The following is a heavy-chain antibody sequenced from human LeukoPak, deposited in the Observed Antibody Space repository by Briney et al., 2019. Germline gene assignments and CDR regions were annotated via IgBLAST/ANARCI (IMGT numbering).Heavy chain of an antibody. Sequence: PGGSLRLSCAASGITFSSYAMHWVRQAPGKGLEWVAVISYDGSNKYYADSVKGRFTISRDNSKNTLYLQMNSLRAEDTAVYYCAKLDYDFWSGSFDNWGQGTLVTVSS. CDR1: GITFSSYA. V-gene: IGHV3-30-3*02. D-gene: IGHD3-3*01. CDR2: ISYDGSNK. J-gene: IGHJ4*02. CDR3: AKLDYDFWSGSFDN.